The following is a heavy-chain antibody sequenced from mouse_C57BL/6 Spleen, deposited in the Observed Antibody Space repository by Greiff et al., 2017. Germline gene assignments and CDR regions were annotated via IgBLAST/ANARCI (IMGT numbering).Heavy chain of an antibody. CDR3: ARDYGREYFDY. CDR2: INPSSGYT. Sequence: VQLQQSGAELARPGASVKMSCKASGYTFTSYTMHWVKQRPGQGLEWIGYINPSSGYTKYNQKFKDKATLTADKSSSTAYMQLSSLKYEDSAVYYCARDYGREYFDYWGQGTTLTVSS. V-gene: IGHV1-4*01. CDR1: GYTFTSYT. D-gene: IGHD1-1*01. J-gene: IGHJ2*01.